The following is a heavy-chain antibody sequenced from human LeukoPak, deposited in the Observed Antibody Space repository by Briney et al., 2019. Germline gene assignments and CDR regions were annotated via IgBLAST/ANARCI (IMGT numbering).Heavy chain of an antibody. Sequence: GGSLRLSCLTSGFTFSTNAMSWVRQVPGKGLEWISGISGSGASTDCADSVTGRFTISRDNSRNTLYLQMNSLRGDDTAVYYCAKDVGKWESLHFFDYWGQGTLVTVSS. J-gene: IGHJ4*02. CDR1: GFTFSTNA. CDR3: AKDVGKWESLHFFDY. D-gene: IGHD1-26*01. V-gene: IGHV3-23*01. CDR2: ISGSGAST.